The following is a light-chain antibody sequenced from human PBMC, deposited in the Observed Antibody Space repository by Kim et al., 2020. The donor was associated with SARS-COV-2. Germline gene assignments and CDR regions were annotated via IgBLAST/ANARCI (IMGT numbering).Light chain of an antibody. CDR3: SSYAGSNNWV. Sequence: QSALTQPPSASGSPGQSVTLSCTGTSSDVGGYNYVSWYQQHPGKAHKLMIDEVSKRPSGVPDRFPGSKSGNTASLTVSGLQAEDEADYYCSSYAGSNNWVFGGGTQLTVL. J-gene: IGLJ3*02. V-gene: IGLV2-8*01. CDR2: EVS. CDR1: SSDVGGYNY.